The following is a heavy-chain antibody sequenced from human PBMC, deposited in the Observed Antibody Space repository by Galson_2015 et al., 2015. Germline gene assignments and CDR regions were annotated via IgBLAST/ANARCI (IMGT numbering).Heavy chain of an antibody. CDR1: GFTFSSYG. J-gene: IGHJ6*02. Sequence: SLRLSCAGSGFTFSSYGMHWVRQAPGKGLEWVAVISYDGSNKYYADSVKGRFTISRDNSKNTLYLQMNSLRAEDTAVYYCAKEKAQKGPCGMDVWGQGTTVTVSS. CDR2: ISYDGSNK. CDR3: AKEKAQKGPCGMDV. V-gene: IGHV3-30*18.